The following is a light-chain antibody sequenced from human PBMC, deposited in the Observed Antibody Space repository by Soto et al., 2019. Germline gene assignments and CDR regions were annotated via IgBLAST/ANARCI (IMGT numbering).Light chain of an antibody. J-gene: IGKJ5*01. Sequence: EIVLTQSPATLSVSPGERVTLSCRASQNLHSFLNWYQQRPGQAHRPLIYDGSKRAAGVQDRISGDGSGTDYTLTISSLEPEDFAVYYCKQRTRWPMTFGQGTRLEIK. V-gene: IGKV3-11*01. CDR1: QNLHSF. CDR3: KQRTRWPMT. CDR2: DGS.